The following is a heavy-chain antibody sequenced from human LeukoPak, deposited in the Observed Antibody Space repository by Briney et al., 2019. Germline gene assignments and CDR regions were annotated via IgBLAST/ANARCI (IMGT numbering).Heavy chain of an antibody. V-gene: IGHV1-69*05. CDR2: IITNLAST. Sequence: ASVKVSCKASGTTFSGYAISWVRQAAGQGLEWMGGIITNLASTNYAQKFQGRVTITTDDSTSTAYMELRSLRSEDSALYYCALAFSGYDRWFPEPPDQWGQGTLVTVSS. CDR3: ALAFSGYDRWFPEPPDQ. D-gene: IGHD5-12*01. CDR1: GTTFSGYA. J-gene: IGHJ4*02.